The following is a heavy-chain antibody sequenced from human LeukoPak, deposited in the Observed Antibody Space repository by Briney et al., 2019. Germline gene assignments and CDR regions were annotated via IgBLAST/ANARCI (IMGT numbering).Heavy chain of an antibody. J-gene: IGHJ4*02. CDR2: ISDSDSGT. Sequence: RGSLTLSCAASAFTFSTYSMSWVRQAAGKGLEWVSGISDSDSGTYYADSVKVRFTIYRDNSQNSLYLQINSVRAEDTDVYYRARVRARTACYYYWGQGTLVTVS. V-gene: IGHV3-23*01. CDR1: AFTFSTYS. D-gene: IGHD2-21*01. CDR3: ARVRARTACYYY.